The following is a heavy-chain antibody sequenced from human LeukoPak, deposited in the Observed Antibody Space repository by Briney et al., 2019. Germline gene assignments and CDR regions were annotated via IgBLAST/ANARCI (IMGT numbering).Heavy chain of an antibody. CDR2: IIPIFGTA. Sequence: SVKVSCKASGGTFSSYAISWVRQAPGQGLEWMGGIIPIFGTANYAQKFQGRVTITTDESTSTAYMELSSLRSEDTAVYYCARGRRMLPPSIYWGQGTLVTVSS. V-gene: IGHV1-69*05. CDR1: GGTFSSYA. J-gene: IGHJ4*02. CDR3: ARGRRMLPPSIY. D-gene: IGHD2-8*01.